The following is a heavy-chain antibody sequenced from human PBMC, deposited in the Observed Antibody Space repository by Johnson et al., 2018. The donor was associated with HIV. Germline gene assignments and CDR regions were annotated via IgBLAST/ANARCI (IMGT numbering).Heavy chain of an antibody. CDR1: GFIFSSYG. D-gene: IGHD5-12*01. Sequence: QMLLVESGGGVVQPGGSLRLSCEASGFIFSSYGMHWVRQAPGKGLEWVAFIRYDGSNKYYAYSVKGRFTISRVNSKNSLYLQMNSLRAEDTAVYYCAKDHQDASGGAFDIWGQGTMVTVSS. V-gene: IGHV3-30*02. CDR2: IRYDGSNK. CDR3: AKDHQDASGGAFDI. J-gene: IGHJ3*02.